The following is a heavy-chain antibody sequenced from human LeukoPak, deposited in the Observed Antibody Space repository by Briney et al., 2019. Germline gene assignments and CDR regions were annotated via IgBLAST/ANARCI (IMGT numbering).Heavy chain of an antibody. J-gene: IGHJ4*02. Sequence: PGGSLRLSCAASGFTFSSYSMNWVRQAPGKGLEWVSYISSSSSTIYYADSVKGRFTISRDNAKNSLYLQMNSLRAEDTAVYYCARDHPDSSGWYIFDYWGQGTLVTVSS. CDR2: ISSSSSTI. V-gene: IGHV3-48*01. D-gene: IGHD6-19*01. CDR3: ARDHPDSSGWYIFDY. CDR1: GFTFSSYS.